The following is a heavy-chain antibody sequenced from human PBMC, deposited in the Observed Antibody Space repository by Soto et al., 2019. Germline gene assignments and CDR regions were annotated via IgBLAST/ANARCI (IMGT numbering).Heavy chain of an antibody. CDR1: GQSFSGHS. CDR2: INESGST. J-gene: IGHJ4*02. Sequence: QVQLQQWGAGLVKPSETLSLSCAVSGQSFSGHSWAWISQPPGKGLEWIGEINESGSTYYNPSLKSRVTISTDTSKNQFSLKLSSVSAADTAAYFCARGSGIVALPGELEDVNYDYWGQGTLVNVSS. CDR3: ARGSGIVALPGELEDVNYDY. D-gene: IGHD1-1*01. V-gene: IGHV4-34*01.